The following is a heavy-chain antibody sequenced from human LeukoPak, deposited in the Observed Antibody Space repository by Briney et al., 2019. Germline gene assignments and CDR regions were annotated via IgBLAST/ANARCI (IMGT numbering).Heavy chain of an antibody. V-gene: IGHV3-48*01. CDR1: GFTFSSYS. J-gene: IGHJ5*02. CDR2: ISSSSSTI. CDR3: ARGALHSYDILYAYNWFDP. D-gene: IGHD3-9*01. Sequence: PGGSLRLSCAASGFTFSSYSMNWVRQAPGKGLEWVSYISSSSSTIYYADSVKGRFTISRDNAKNSLYLQMNSLRAEDTAVYYCARGALHSYDILYAYNWFDPWGQGTLVTVSS.